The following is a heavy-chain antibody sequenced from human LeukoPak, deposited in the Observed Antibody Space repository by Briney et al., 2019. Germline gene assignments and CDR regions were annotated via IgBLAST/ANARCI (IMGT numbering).Heavy chain of an antibody. D-gene: IGHD3-10*01. CDR3: VRADYYYGPDFDP. CDR2: INSDGSGT. Sequence: GGSLRLSCAASGFTFSSYWMHWVRQAPGKGLVWVSRINSDGSGTSYADSVKGRFTISRDNAKNTLYLQMNSLRAEDTAVYYCVRADYYYGPDFDPWGQGTLVTVSS. J-gene: IGHJ5*02. CDR1: GFTFSSYW. V-gene: IGHV3-74*01.